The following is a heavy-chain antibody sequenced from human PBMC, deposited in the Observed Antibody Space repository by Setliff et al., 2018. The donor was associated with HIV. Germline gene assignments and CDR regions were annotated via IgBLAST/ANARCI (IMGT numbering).Heavy chain of an antibody. CDR1: GYTFTSND. CDR3: ARSLGDPPYYYGSGSYDNSGY. J-gene: IGHJ4*02. CDR2: MNPDSGNT. V-gene: IGHV1-8*03. Sequence: ASVKVSCKASGYTFTSNDVYWARQATGQGLEWMGWMNPDSGNTRHSQKFHGRVTITRDTPASTAYMELSSLRSEDTAVYYCARSLGDPPYYYGSGSYDNSGYWGQGTPVTVSS. D-gene: IGHD3-10*01.